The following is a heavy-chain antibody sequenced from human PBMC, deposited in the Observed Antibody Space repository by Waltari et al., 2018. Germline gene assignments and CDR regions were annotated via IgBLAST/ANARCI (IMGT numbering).Heavy chain of an antibody. V-gene: IGHV5-51*01. Sequence: GKKPGESLKISCKGSGYSFTSYWIGWVRQMPGKGLEWMGIIYPGDSDTRYSPSFQGQVTISADKSISTAYLQWSSLKASDTAMYHCARHPRADYDILTGYDLDYWGQGTLVTVSS. CDR3: ARHPRADYDILTGYDLDY. J-gene: IGHJ4*02. CDR1: GYSFTSYW. CDR2: IYPGDSDT. D-gene: IGHD3-9*01.